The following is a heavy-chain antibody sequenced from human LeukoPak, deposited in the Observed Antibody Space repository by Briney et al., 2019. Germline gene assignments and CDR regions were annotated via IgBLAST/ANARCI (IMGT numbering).Heavy chain of an antibody. CDR2: INPNSGGT. CDR3: ARDYYGSGSYEY. J-gene: IGHJ4*02. Sequence: ASVKVSCKASGYTFTGYYMHWVRQAPGQGLEWMGWINPNSGGTNYAQKFQGRVTMTRDTSISTAYMELSRLRSDDTAVYYCARDYYGSGSYEYWGQGTLVTVSS. CDR1: GYTFTGYY. V-gene: IGHV1-2*02. D-gene: IGHD3-10*01.